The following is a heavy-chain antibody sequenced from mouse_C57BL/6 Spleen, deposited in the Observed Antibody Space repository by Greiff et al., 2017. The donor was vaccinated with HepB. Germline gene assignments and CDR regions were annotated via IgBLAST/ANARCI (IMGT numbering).Heavy chain of an antibody. CDR2: IYPSDSET. V-gene: IGHV1-61*01. Sequence: QVQLKQPGAELVRPGSSVKLSCKASGYTFTSYWMDWVKQRPGQGLEWIGNIYPSDSETHYNQKFKDKATLTVDKSSSTAYMQLSSLTSEDSAVYYCARRSTYNYALYFDYWGQGTTLTVSS. D-gene: IGHD2-12*01. CDR1: GYTFTSYW. J-gene: IGHJ2*01. CDR3: ARRSTYNYALYFDY.